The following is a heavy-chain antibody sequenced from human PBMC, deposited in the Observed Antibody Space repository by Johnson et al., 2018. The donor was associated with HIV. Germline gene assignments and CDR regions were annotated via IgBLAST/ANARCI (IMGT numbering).Heavy chain of an antibody. CDR1: GFTFSRFG. CDR2: IRYDGSDK. J-gene: IGHJ3*02. CDR3: ARGFVRITMILVADAFDI. Sequence: QVQLVESGGGVVQPGGSLRLSCVASGFTFSRFGMHWVRQAPGKGLEWVAFIRYDGSDKYYADSVKGRFTISRDNTKNSLYLQMNSLRAEDTALYYCARGFVRITMILVADAFDIWGQGTMVTVSS. D-gene: IGHD3-22*01. V-gene: IGHV3-30*02.